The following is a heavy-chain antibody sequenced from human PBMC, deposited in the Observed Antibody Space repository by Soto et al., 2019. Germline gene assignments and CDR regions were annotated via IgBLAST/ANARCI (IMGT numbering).Heavy chain of an antibody. CDR3: ARVGYSGYGYHDAFDI. CDR1: GFTFSRYW. CDR2: IKEDGSEK. V-gene: IGHV3-7*01. J-gene: IGHJ3*02. Sequence: EVQLVESVGGLVQPGGSLRLSCAASGFTFSRYWMSWVRQAPGKGLEWVANIKEDGSEKLYVDSVKGRFTISRDNAKNSLYLQMNRLRAEDTAVYYCARVGYSGYGYHDAFDIWGQGTMVIVSS. D-gene: IGHD5-12*01.